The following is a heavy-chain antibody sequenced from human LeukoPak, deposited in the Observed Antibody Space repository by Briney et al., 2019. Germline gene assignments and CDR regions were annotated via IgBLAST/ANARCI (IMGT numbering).Heavy chain of an antibody. Sequence: PGGSLRLSCAAPGFTFNIYAMSWVRLAPGKGLRWVASRCGSAGCTFYTDSVKGRFTISRDNSNNTLYLEMNSLRAEDTAIYYCARDRPNYHESNGHYYERDGDHWGQGTLVTVSS. CDR1: GFTFNIYA. CDR2: RCGSAGCT. J-gene: IGHJ5*02. V-gene: IGHV3-23*01. CDR3: ARDRPNYHESNGHYYERDGDH. D-gene: IGHD3-22*01.